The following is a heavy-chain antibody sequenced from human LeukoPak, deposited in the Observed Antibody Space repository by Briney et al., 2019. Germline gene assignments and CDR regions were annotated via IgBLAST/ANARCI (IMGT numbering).Heavy chain of an antibody. Sequence: GGSLRLSCAASGFTFSSYSMNWVRQAPGKGLEWVSSISSSSSYIYYADSVKGRFTISRDNAKNSLYLQMNSLRAEDTAVCYCARGGYSTVVTPFDYWGQGTLVTVSS. V-gene: IGHV3-21*01. D-gene: IGHD4-23*01. CDR2: ISSSSSYI. CDR1: GFTFSSYS. J-gene: IGHJ4*02. CDR3: ARGGYSTVVTPFDY.